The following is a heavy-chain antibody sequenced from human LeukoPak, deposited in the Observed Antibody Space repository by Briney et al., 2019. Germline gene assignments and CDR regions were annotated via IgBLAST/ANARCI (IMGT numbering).Heavy chain of an antibody. CDR3: ARSPVCGGDCYLRRAFDI. V-gene: IGHV4-59*01. D-gene: IGHD2-21*02. CDR2: IYYSGST. CDR1: GGSISSYY. Sequence: SETLSLTCTVSGGSISSYYWSWIRQPPGKGLEWIEYIYYSGSTNYNPSLKSRVTISVDTSKNQFSLKLSSVTAADTAVYYCARSPVCGGDCYLRRAFDIWGQGTMVTVSS. J-gene: IGHJ3*02.